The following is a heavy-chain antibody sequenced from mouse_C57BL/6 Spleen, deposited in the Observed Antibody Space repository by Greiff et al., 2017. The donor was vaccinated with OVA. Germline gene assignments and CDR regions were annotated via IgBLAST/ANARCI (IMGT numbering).Heavy chain of an antibody. Sequence: QVQLKQSGAELAKPGASVKLSCKASGYTFTSYWMHWVKQRPGQSLEWIGYINPSSGYTKYNQKFKDKATLTADKSSSTAYMQLSSLTYEDSAVYYCACSSYAMDYWGQGTSVTVSS. J-gene: IGHJ4*01. CDR3: ACSSYAMDY. D-gene: IGHD1-1*01. CDR2: INPSSGYT. CDR1: GYTFTSYW. V-gene: IGHV1-7*01.